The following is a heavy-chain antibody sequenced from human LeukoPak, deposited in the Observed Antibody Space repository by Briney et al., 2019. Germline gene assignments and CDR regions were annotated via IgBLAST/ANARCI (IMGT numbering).Heavy chain of an antibody. J-gene: IGHJ5*02. D-gene: IGHD2-2*02. V-gene: IGHV3-23*01. CDR2: ISGSGGST. CDR1: GFTFSSYA. CDR3: AKDRKLEVPAAIDWFDP. Sequence: GGSLRLSCAASGFTFSSYAMSWVRQAPGKGLEWVSAISGSGGSTYYADSVKGRFTISRDNSKNTLYLQMNSLRAEDTAVYYCAKDRKLEVPAAIDWFDPWGQGTLVTVSS.